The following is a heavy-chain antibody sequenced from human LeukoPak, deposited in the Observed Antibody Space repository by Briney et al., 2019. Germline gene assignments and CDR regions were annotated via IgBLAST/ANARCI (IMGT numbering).Heavy chain of an antibody. CDR2: INPNSGGT. Sequence: ASVKVSCKASGYTFTSYGISWVRQAPGQGLEWMGWINPNSGGTNYAQKFQGRVTMTRDTSISTAYMELSRLRSDDTAVYYCARTYYDILTGYHYFDYWGQGTLVTVSS. D-gene: IGHD3-9*01. CDR3: ARTYYDILTGYHYFDY. CDR1: GYTFTSYG. J-gene: IGHJ4*02. V-gene: IGHV1-2*02.